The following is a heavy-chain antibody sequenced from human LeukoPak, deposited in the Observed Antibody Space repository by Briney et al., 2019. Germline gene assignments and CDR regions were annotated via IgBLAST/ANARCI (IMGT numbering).Heavy chain of an antibody. CDR3: ARTTVTTSSVFDI. CDR1: GGSFSGYY. V-gene: IGHV4-34*01. CDR2: INHSGST. D-gene: IGHD4-17*01. J-gene: IGHJ3*02. Sequence: SETLSLTCAVYGGSFSGYYWSWIRQPPGKGLEWIGEINHSGSTNYNPSLKSRVTISVDTSKNQFSLKLSSVTAADTAVYYCARTTVTTSSVFDIGGKGKMVT.